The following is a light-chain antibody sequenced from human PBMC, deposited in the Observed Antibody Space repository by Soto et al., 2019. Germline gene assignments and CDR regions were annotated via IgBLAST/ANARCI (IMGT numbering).Light chain of an antibody. V-gene: IGKV1-9*01. CDR1: QDISSS. CDR2: AAS. J-gene: IGKJ2*01. Sequence: IQLTQSPSSLSASVGDRVTITCRASQDISSSLVWYQQKPGKAPHLLIYAASTLQSGVPSRFSGAGSGTDFTLTIISLQPEDFATYFCQQVSTHPPYTFGQGTKLDLK. CDR3: QQVSTHPPYT.